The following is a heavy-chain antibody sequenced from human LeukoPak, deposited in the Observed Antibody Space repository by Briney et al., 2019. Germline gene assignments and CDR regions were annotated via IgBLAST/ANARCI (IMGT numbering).Heavy chain of an antibody. V-gene: IGHV3-53*01. CDR2: LYSGGST. CDR3: AKDEGDSGYSGYDSRPSLDY. D-gene: IGHD5-12*01. CDR1: GFTVISDY. J-gene: IGHJ4*02. Sequence: GGSLRLSCAASGFTVISDYMTWVRQAPGKGLEWVSVLYSGGSTYYAASVKGRFTISRDNSKNTLYLQMNSLRAEDTAVYYCAKDEGDSGYSGYDSRPSLDYWGQGTLVTVSS.